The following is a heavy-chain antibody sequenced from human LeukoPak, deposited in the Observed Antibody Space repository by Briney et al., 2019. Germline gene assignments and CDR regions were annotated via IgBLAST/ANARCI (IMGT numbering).Heavy chain of an antibody. CDR2: ISGSSGST. J-gene: IGHJ6*02. Sequence: PGGSLRLSCAASGFTFNIYAMSWVRQAPGKGLEWVSAISGSSGSTYYTDSVKGRFTISRDNSKNTLSLQMNSLRAEDTAVYYCAEDLSGYQGYNYYGMDVWGQGTTVTVSS. V-gene: IGHV3-23*01. CDR1: GFTFNIYA. D-gene: IGHD3-3*01. CDR3: AEDLSGYQGYNYYGMDV.